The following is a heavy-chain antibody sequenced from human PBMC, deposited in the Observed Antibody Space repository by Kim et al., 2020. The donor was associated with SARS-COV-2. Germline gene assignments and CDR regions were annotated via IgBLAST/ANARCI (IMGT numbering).Heavy chain of an antibody. Sequence: SGPTLVNPTQTLTLTCTFSGFSLSTSGMCVSWIRQPPGKALEWLALIDWDDDKYYSTSLKTRLTISKDTSKNQVVLTMTNMDPVDTATYYCARIQSSGWYGGAFDIWGQGTMVTVSS. CDR3: ARIQSSGWYGGAFDI. J-gene: IGHJ3*02. D-gene: IGHD6-19*01. CDR2: IDWDDDK. CDR1: GFSLSTSGMC. V-gene: IGHV2-70*01.